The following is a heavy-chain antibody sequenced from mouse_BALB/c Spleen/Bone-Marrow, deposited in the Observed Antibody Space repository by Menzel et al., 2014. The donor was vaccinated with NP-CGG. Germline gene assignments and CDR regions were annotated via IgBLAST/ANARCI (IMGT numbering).Heavy chain of an antibody. J-gene: IGHJ3*01. Sequence: QVQLQQPGAELVKPGASVKLSCKASGYTFTSYWTHWVKQRPGQGLEWIGEINPSNGRTNYNEKFKSKATLTVDKSSSTAYMQHTSLTSDDSAVYYCARGFRYYDDFAYWSQGTLVTVAA. CDR1: GYTFTSYW. V-gene: IGHV1S81*02. D-gene: IGHD1-1*01. CDR3: ARGFRYYDDFAY. CDR2: INPSNGRT.